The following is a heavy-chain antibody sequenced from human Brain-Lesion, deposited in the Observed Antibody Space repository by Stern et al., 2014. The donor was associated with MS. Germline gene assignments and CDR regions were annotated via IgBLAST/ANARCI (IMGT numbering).Heavy chain of an antibody. CDR1: GFTFSSYT. D-gene: IGHD5-18*01. Sequence: VQLGQSGGGLVKPGGSLRLSCAASGFTFSSYTMNWVRQAPGKGLEWVSSINRGSDYIYYAASVKGRFTISRDNAKNSLYLQMNSLRAEDTALYYCARVETPLADFYYYYGMDVWGQGTTVTVSS. J-gene: IGHJ6*02. CDR2: INRGSDYI. V-gene: IGHV3-21*01. CDR3: ARVETPLADFYYYYGMDV.